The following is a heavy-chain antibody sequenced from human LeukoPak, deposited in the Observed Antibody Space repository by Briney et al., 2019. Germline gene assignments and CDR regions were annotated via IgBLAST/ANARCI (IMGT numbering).Heavy chain of an antibody. CDR1: GGTFSSYA. Sequence: SVKVSCKASGGTFSSYAISWVRQAPGQGLEWMGGIIPIFGTANYAQKFQGGVTITADKSTSTAYMELSSLRSEDTAVYYCARTTIYSSGWSFRALALWGQGTLVTVSS. V-gene: IGHV1-69*06. CDR2: IIPIFGTA. CDR3: ARTTIYSSGWSFRALAL. D-gene: IGHD6-19*01. J-gene: IGHJ4*02.